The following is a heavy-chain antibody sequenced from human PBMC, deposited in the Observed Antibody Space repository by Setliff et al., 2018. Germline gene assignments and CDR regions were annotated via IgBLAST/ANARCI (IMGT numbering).Heavy chain of an antibody. Sequence: ASVKVSCKASGYTFTSYGISWVRQAPGQGLEWMGWISAYNGNTNYAQKLQGRVTMTTDTSTSTAYMELRSLRSDGTAVYYCARDRSGAGDYYDSSGYYDYWGQGTLVTVSS. CDR2: ISAYNGNT. CDR1: GYTFTSYG. J-gene: IGHJ4*02. V-gene: IGHV1-18*01. D-gene: IGHD3-22*01. CDR3: ARDRSGAGDYYDSSGYYDY.